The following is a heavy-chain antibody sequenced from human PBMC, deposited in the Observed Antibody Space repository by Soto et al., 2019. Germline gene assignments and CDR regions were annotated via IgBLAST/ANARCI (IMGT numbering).Heavy chain of an antibody. D-gene: IGHD6-13*01. CDR1: GFTIATSH. J-gene: IGHJ4*02. V-gene: IGHV3-48*01. CDR3: ARGHSVNAGIITY. Sequence: HPGGSLRLSCAASGFTIATSHMNWVRQPPGKGLEWISYIISGGSISYADSVRGRFTISRDIAENSLYLQMNSLRAEDTAVYYCARGHSVNAGIITYWGQGILVTVSS. CDR2: IISGGSI.